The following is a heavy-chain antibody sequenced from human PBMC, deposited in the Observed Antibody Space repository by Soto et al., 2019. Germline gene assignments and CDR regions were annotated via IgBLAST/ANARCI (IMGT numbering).Heavy chain of an antibody. D-gene: IGHD3-10*01. V-gene: IGHV4-59*08. CDR3: ARHERFEVDFFYAEYFQH. CDR1: GGSISSYY. Sequence: SETLSLTCTVSGGSISSYYWSWIRQPPGKGLEWIGYIYYSGSTNYNPSLKSRVTISVDTSKNQFSLKLSSVTAADTAVYYCARHERFEVDFFYAEYFQHWGQGTLVNVSS. J-gene: IGHJ1*01. CDR2: IYYSGST.